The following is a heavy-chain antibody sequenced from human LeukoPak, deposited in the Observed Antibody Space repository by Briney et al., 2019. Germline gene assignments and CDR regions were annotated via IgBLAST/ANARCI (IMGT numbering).Heavy chain of an antibody. V-gene: IGHV3-21*01. CDR2: ISSSSSYI. CDR1: GFTFSSYS. D-gene: IGHD6-13*01. CDR3: ARASWTSDAFGI. J-gene: IGHJ3*02. Sequence: GGSLRLSCAASGFTFSSYSMNWVRQAPGKGLEWVSSISSSSSYIYYADSVKGRFTISRDNAKNSLYLQMNSLRAEDTAVYYCARASWTSDAFGIWGQGTMVTVSS.